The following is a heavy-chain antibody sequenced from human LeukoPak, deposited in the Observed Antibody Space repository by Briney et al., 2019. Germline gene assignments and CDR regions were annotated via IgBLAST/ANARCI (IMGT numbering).Heavy chain of an antibody. CDR2: IIPIFGTA. CDR3: ARVVDTAMANIDY. V-gene: IGHV1-69*05. CDR1: GGAFSSYA. Sequence: ASVKVSCKASGGAFSSYAISWVRQAPGQGLEWMGGIIPIFGTANYAQKFQGRVTMTRNTSISTPYMELSSLRSEDTAVYPCARVVDTAMANIDYWGQGTLVTVSS. D-gene: IGHD5-18*01. J-gene: IGHJ4*02.